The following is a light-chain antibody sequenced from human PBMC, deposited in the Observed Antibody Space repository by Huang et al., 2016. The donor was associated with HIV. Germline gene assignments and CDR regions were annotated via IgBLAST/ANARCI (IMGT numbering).Light chain of an antibody. CDR1: QSVSSSY. CDR3: QQYGSSPPYT. Sequence: EIVLTQSPGTLSLSPGERATLSCRASQSVSSSYLAWYQQQPGQAPRLLICCASSRATGIPDRFSGSGSGTDFTLTISRLEPEDFAVYYCQQYGSSPPYTFGQGTKLEIK. J-gene: IGKJ2*01. CDR2: CAS. V-gene: IGKV3-20*01.